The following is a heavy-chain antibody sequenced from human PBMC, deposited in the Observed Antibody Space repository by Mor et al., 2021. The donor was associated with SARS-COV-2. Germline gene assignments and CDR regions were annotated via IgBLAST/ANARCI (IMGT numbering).Heavy chain of an antibody. J-gene: IGHJ6*03. D-gene: IGHD1-26*01. CDR3: AKSEGSYISGDPYYYYYMDV. V-gene: IGHV3-23*01. Sequence: GRFTISRDKSKNTLYLQMNSLRVEDTAVYYCAKSEGSYISGDPYYYYYMDVWGKGTTVTVSS.